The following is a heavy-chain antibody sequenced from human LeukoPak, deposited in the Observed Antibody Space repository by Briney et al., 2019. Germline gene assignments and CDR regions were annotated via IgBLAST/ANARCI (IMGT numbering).Heavy chain of an antibody. J-gene: IGHJ4*02. CDR2: IRYDGSNK. D-gene: IGHD3-10*01. Sequence: WGSPKLSCSASGFTFNSYCMDWGRQAPRKGVEWVGFIRYDGSNKYYADSVKGRFTISRDNSKNTLYLQMNSLRAEDTAVYYCAKVFIWFGELSHFDYWGQGTLVTVSS. V-gene: IGHV3-30*02. CDR3: AKVFIWFGELSHFDY. CDR1: GFTFNSYC.